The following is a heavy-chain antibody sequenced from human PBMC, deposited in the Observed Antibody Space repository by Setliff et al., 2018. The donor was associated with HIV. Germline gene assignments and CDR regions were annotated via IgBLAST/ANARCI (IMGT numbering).Heavy chain of an antibody. CDR2: ISNDETTT. D-gene: IGHD1-26*01. V-gene: IGHV3-74*01. Sequence: GGSLRLSCVASGSTFTSYWMHWVRQVPGKGPVWVSCISNDETTTNYADSVKGRFTVSRDDAKNTVYLQMNSLRAEDTAVYYCARHYQHSWVGVDYYFMDVWGKGTTVTVSS. J-gene: IGHJ6*03. CDR3: ARHYQHSWVGVDYYFMDV. CDR1: GSTFTSYW.